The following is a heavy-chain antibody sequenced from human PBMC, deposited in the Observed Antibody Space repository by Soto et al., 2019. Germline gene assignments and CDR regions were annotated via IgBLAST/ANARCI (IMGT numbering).Heavy chain of an antibody. J-gene: IGHJ6*02. CDR3: ASSMQYDFWSGYYIGYYYYGMDV. CDR1: GFTFSSYG. Sequence: PGGSLRLSCAASGFTFSSYGMHWVRQAPGKGLEWVAVIWYDGSNKYYADSVKGRFTISRDNSRNTLYLQMNSLRAEDTAVYYCASSMQYDFWSGYYIGYYYYGMDVWGQGTTVTVSS. D-gene: IGHD3-3*01. V-gene: IGHV3-33*01. CDR2: IWYDGSNK.